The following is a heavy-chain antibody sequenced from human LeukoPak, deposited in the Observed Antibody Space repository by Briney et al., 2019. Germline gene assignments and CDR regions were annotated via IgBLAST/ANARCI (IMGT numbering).Heavy chain of an antibody. CDR3: AKEGLTNGAFDI. CDR1: GFTFGDYA. Sequence: GGSLRLSCTASGFTFGDYAMSWFRQAPGKGLEWVSGISWNSGSIGYADSVKGRFTISRDNAKNSLYLQMNSLRAEDTALYYCAKEGLTNGAFDIWGQGTMVTVSS. CDR2: ISWNSGSI. V-gene: IGHV3-9*01. J-gene: IGHJ3*02. D-gene: IGHD4/OR15-4a*01.